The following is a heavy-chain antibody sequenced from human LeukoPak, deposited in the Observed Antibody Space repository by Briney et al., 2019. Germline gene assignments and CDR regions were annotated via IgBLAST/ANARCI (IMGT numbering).Heavy chain of an antibody. CDR3: ARGADLDY. Sequence: GGSLRLSCAASGFTFDDYAMHWVRQTPGKGLEWVSLISWDGGSTFYADSVKGRFTISRDNAKNSLYLQMNSLRAEDTAVYYCARGADLDYWGQGTLVTVSS. J-gene: IGHJ4*02. CDR2: ISWDGGST. V-gene: IGHV3-43D*03. CDR1: GFTFDDYA.